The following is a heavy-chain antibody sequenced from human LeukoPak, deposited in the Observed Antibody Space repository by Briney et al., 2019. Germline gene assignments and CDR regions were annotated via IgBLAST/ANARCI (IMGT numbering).Heavy chain of an antibody. V-gene: IGHV4-4*07. Sequence: EPSGTLSLTCTVSGGSISNYYWSWIRQPAAKGLEWIGRIYSTGRTNYNASLKSRVTMSVDTSNNQFSLKLSSVTAADTAVYYCVRDISSFYFGSGNTFDPWGQGILVTVSS. D-gene: IGHD3-10*01. CDR1: GGSISNYY. CDR3: VRDISSFYFGSGNTFDP. CDR2: IYSTGRT. J-gene: IGHJ5*02.